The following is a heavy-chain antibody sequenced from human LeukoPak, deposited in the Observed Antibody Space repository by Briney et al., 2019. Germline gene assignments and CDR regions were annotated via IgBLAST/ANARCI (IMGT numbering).Heavy chain of an antibody. CDR1: GFTFSSYA. Sequence: PGGSLRLSCAASGFTFSSYAMSWVRQAPGKGLEWVSIISGSGGSTYYADSVKGRFTISRDNSKNTLYLQMNSLRAEDTAVYYCAKGGSGSYRFDYWGQGTLVTVSS. D-gene: IGHD3-10*01. J-gene: IGHJ4*02. V-gene: IGHV3-23*01. CDR3: AKGGSGSYRFDY. CDR2: ISGSGGST.